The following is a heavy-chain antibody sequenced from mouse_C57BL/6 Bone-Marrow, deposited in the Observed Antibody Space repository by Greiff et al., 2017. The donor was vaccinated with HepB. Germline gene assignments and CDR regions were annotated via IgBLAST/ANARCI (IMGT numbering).Heavy chain of an antibody. D-gene: IGHD2-3*01. Sequence: QVQLKQPGAELVKPGASVKLSCKASGYTFTSYWMQWVKQRPGQGLEWIGEIDPSDSYTNYNQKFKGKATLTVDTSSSTAYMQLSSLTSEDSAVYYCARLGGWLLRGDWYFDVWGTGTTVTVSS. CDR1: GYTFTSYW. CDR3: ARLGGWLLRGDWYFDV. V-gene: IGHV1-50*01. J-gene: IGHJ1*03. CDR2: IDPSDSYT.